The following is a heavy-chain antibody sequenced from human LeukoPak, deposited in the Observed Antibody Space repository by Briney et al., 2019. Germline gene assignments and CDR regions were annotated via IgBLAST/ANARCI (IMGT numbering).Heavy chain of an antibody. CDR3: ARLNYYGSGSYPDWFDP. CDR2: IYYSGST. V-gene: IGHV4-39*01. CDR1: GGSISSSSYY. Sequence: KPSETLSLTCTVSGGSISSSSYYWGWIRQPPGKGLEWIGSIYYSGSTYYNPSLKSRVTISVDTSKNQFSLKLSSATAADTAVYYCARLNYYGSGSYPDWFDPWGQGTLVTVSS. D-gene: IGHD3-10*01. J-gene: IGHJ5*02.